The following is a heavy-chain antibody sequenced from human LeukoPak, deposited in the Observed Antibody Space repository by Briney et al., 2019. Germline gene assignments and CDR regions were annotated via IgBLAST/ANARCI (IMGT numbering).Heavy chain of an antibody. CDR3: AKAGAVAGLFDY. CDR2: ISYDGSNK. CDR1: GFTFSSYG. D-gene: IGHD6-19*01. V-gene: IGHV3-30*18. Sequence: PGGSLRLSCAASGFTFSSYGRHWVRQAPGKGLEWVAVISYDGSNKYYADSVKGRFTISRDNSKNTLYLQMNSLRAEDTAVYYCAKAGAVAGLFDYWGQGTLVTVSS. J-gene: IGHJ4*02.